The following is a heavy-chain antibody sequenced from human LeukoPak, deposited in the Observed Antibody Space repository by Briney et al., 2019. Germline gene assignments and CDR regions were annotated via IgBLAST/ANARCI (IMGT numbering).Heavy chain of an antibody. V-gene: IGHV3-7*01. D-gene: IGHD2-2*01. J-gene: IGHJ4*02. CDR3: ARNPAKVFPAVY. CDR1: GGSISSYY. Sequence: ETLSLTCTVSGGSISSYYWSWIRQPPGKGLEWVANIDQDGSVKYYLDSVKGRFTISRDNAKNSLSLQMNNLRAEDTAVYYCARNPAKVFPAVYWGQGTLVTVSS. CDR2: IDQDGSVK.